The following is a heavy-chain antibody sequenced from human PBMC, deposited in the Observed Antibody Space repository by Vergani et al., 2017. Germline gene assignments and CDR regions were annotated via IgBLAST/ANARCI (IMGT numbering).Heavy chain of an antibody. J-gene: IGHJ3*02. Sequence: QVQLPESGPGLVKPSETLSLTCTVSGGSISSYYWSWIRQPPGKGLEWIGYIYYSGSTYYNPSLKSRVTISVDTSKNQFSLKLSSVTAADTAVYYCAREEDAFDIWGQGTMVTVSS. CDR2: IYYSGST. CDR3: AREEDAFDI. D-gene: IGHD1-26*01. CDR1: GGSISSYY. V-gene: IGHV4-59*06.